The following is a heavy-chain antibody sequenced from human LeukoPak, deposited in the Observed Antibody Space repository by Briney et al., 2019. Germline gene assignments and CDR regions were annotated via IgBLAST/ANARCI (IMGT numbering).Heavy chain of an antibody. D-gene: IGHD2-2*02. J-gene: IGHJ5*02. CDR3: AREPIVVVPAAITGINWFDP. Sequence: SVKVSCKASGGTFSSYAISWVRQAPGQGLEWMGGVIPIFGTANYAQKFQGRVTITTDESTSTAYMELSSLRSEDTAVYYCAREPIVVVPAAITGINWFDPWGQGTLVTVSS. CDR1: GGTFSSYA. V-gene: IGHV1-69*05. CDR2: VIPIFGTA.